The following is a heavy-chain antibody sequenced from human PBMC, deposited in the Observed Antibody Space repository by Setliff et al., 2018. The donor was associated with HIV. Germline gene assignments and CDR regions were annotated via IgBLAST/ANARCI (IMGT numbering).Heavy chain of an antibody. V-gene: IGHV3-21*01. CDR3: ARDRRRYDIVTLHYMDV. Sequence: LRLSCAASGFTFSSYGMHWVRQAPGKGLEWVSSITSSSNYIYYADSVKGRFTISRDNAKNSLYLQMNSLRAEDTAMYYCARDRRRYDIVTLHYMDVWGKGTTVTVSS. CDR2: ITSSSNYI. J-gene: IGHJ6*03. CDR1: GFTFSSYG. D-gene: IGHD2-15*01.